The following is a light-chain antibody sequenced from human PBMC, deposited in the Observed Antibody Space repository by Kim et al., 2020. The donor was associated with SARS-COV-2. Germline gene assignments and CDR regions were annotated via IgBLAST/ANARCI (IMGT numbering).Light chain of an antibody. Sequence: ASVGDRVTITCRASQGIASWLAWYQQKPGKAPKLLIYAASRLQSGVPSRFSGSGSETDFTLTISSLQPEDFAIYFCLQANSFPLTFGGGTKVDFK. J-gene: IGKJ4*01. CDR1: QGIASW. CDR3: LQANSFPLT. CDR2: AAS. V-gene: IGKV1-12*01.